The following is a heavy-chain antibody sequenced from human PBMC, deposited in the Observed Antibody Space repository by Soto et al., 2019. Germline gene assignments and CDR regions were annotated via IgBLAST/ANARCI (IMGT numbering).Heavy chain of an antibody. CDR2: IYYSGST. D-gene: IGHD4-4*01. CDR3: ARPFSIPYSNYGPYGMDV. Sequence: QLQLQESGPGLVKPSETLSLTCTVSGGSISSSSYYWGWIRQPPGKGLEWIGSIYYSGSTYYNPSLKSRVTISVDTSKNQFSLKLSSVTAADTAVYYCARPFSIPYSNYGPYGMDVWGQGTTVTVSS. CDR1: GGSISSSSYY. V-gene: IGHV4-39*01. J-gene: IGHJ6*02.